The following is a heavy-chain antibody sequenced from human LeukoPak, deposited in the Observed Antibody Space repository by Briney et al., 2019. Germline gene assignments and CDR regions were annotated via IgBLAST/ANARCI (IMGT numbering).Heavy chain of an antibody. J-gene: IGHJ5*02. V-gene: IGHV4-30-2*01. D-gene: IGHD5-18*01. CDR3: ARTGCSRRLDP. CDR2: IYHSGNT. CDR1: GDSFSSGGYS. Sequence: TQTLSLTCAVSGDSFSSGGYSWSWIRQPPGKGLEWIGYIYHSGNTYYNPSLKSRVTISVDRSKNQFSLKMTSVTAADTAVYYCARTGCSRRLDPWGQGTLVTVSS.